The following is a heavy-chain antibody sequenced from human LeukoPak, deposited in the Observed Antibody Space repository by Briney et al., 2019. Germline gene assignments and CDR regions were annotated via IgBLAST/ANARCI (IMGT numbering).Heavy chain of an antibody. CDR2: TYYSGST. J-gene: IGHJ5*02. D-gene: IGHD5-18*01. CDR3: ARHVGYGNNWFDP. V-gene: IGHV4-59*08. CDR1: GGSISNYY. Sequence: SETLSLTCNVSGGSISNYYWTWIRQPPGKGLEWIGYTYYSGSTNYNPSLKSRVTISVDTSKNQFSLKLRSVTAADTAVYYCARHVGYGNNWFDPWGQGTLVTVSS.